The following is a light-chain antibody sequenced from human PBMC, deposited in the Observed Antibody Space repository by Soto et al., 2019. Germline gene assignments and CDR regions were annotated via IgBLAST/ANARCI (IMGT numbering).Light chain of an antibody. V-gene: IGKV3D-20*02. Sequence: DIVLTQSPGTLSLSPGERATLSCRASQSVSSSYLAWYQQKPGQAPRLLIYDASTRAAGIPARFIGSGSGTDFTLTISSLEPEDSAVYYCQQHLGRHTFGQGTKVDIK. CDR2: DAS. CDR1: QSVSSSY. J-gene: IGKJ1*01. CDR3: QQHLGRHT.